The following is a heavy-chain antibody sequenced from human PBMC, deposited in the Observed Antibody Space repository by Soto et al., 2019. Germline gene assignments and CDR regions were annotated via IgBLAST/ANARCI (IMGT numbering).Heavy chain of an antibody. CDR1: GASISSGGYY. Sequence: SQTLSHTYTVSGASISSGGYYWNWIRQQPGKGLEWIGYTYYSGSTYYNPSLESRVTFSVDTSKSQFSLKLSSVTAADTAVYYCAKSGSSRRDYFDYWGQG. D-gene: IGHD1-26*01. J-gene: IGHJ4*02. CDR2: TYYSGST. V-gene: IGHV4-31*03. CDR3: AKSGSSRRDYFDY.